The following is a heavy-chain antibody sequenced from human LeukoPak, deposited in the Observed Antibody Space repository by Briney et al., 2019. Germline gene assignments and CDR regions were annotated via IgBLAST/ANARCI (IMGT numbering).Heavy chain of an antibody. V-gene: IGHV3-11*04. D-gene: IGHD1-26*01. CDR1: GFTFTDYY. CDR3: ARAPQVGATLSFDY. J-gene: IGHJ4*02. CDR2: ISSSGSTI. Sequence: GGSLRLSCAASGFTFTDYYMSWIRQAPGKGLEWVSYISSSGSTIYYADSVKGRFTISRDNAKNSLYLQMNSLRAEDTAVYYCARAPQVGATLSFDYWGQGTLVTVSS.